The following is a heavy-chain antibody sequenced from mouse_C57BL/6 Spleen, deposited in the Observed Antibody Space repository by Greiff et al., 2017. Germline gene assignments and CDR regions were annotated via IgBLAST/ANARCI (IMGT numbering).Heavy chain of an antibody. V-gene: IGHV1-59*01. CDR2: IDPSDSYT. CDR3: ARGDSTWFAY. D-gene: IGHD2-5*01. Sequence: QVQLQQPGAELVRPGTSVKLSCKASGYTFTSYWMHWVKQRPGQGLEWIGVIDPSDSYTNYNQKFKDKATLTVDKSSSTAYMQLSSLTSEDSAVYYCARGDSTWFAYWGQGTLVTVSA. J-gene: IGHJ3*01. CDR1: GYTFTSYW.